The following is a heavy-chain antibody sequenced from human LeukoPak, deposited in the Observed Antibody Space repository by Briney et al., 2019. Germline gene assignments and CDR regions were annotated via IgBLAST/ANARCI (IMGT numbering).Heavy chain of an antibody. CDR3: ARYYDSTPLGAFDI. Sequence: PSETLSLTCAVYGGSFSGYYWSWIRQPPGKGLEWIGEINHSGSTNYNPSLKSRVTISVDTSKNQFSLKLSSVTAADTAVYYCARYYDSTPLGAFDIWGQGTMVTVSS. CDR1: GGSFSGYY. CDR2: INHSGST. V-gene: IGHV4-34*01. J-gene: IGHJ3*02. D-gene: IGHD3-3*01.